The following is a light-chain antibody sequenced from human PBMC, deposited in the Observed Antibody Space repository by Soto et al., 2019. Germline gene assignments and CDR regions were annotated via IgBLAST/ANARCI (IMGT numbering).Light chain of an antibody. Sequence: EMVMTQSPATLSVSPGERATLSCRASQSVSSNLAWYQQKPGQTPRLLIYDASTRATGISGSFSGSGSGTEFTLTISSLQSEDFAVYYCQQYNRWPLTFGGGTKVDIK. V-gene: IGKV3-15*01. J-gene: IGKJ4*01. CDR2: DAS. CDR3: QQYNRWPLT. CDR1: QSVSSN.